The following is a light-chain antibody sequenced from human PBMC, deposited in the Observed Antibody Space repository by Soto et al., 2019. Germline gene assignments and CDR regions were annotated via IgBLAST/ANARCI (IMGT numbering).Light chain of an antibody. J-gene: IGKJ4*02. CDR2: DAS. Sequence: DIQMTQSPSTLSASVGDRVTITCRASQSFSSWLAWYQQKPGKAPKLLISDASSLKSGVPSRFSGSGAGTDFSLTISSLQSDDLATYCCQKYNSYPVTFGGGTKVEIK. V-gene: IGKV1-5*01. CDR3: QKYNSYPVT. CDR1: QSFSSW.